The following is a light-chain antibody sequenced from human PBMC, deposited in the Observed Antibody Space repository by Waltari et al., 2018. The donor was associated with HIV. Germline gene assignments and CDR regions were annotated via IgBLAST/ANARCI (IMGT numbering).Light chain of an antibody. V-gene: IGLV2-8*01. CDR2: EVS. CDR1: SSDIGLYNF. J-gene: IGLJ2*01. CDR3: FSYAGNNYLL. Sequence: QSALTQPPSASGSPGQSVTISCAGTSSDIGLYNFVSWYQHHPGKAPKLMISEVSRRPSGLPDRFSGSKSGTTASLTVSGLQAEDEAAYYCFSYAGNNYLLFGGGTKLTVL.